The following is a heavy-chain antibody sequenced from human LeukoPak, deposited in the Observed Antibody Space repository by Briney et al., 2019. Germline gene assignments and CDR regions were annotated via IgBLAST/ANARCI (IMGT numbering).Heavy chain of an antibody. V-gene: IGHV4-59*12. CDR3: ASYYCDTSGSYNWFDP. D-gene: IGHD3-22*01. J-gene: IGHJ5*02. Sequence: PSETLSLTCTVSGGSISSYYWSWIRQPPGKGLEWIGYIYYSGSTNYNPSLKSRVTISVDTSKNQFSLKLSSVTAADTAVYYCASYYCDTSGSYNWFDPWGQGTLVTVSS. CDR2: IYYSGST. CDR1: GGSISSYY.